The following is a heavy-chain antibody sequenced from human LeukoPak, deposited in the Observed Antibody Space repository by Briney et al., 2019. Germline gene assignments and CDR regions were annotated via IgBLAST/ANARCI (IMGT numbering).Heavy chain of an antibody. Sequence: GESLKISCKGSGYIFTDFWIGWARQMPGKGLEWMGVIYPRDSDTRYSPSFRGQVTISVDKSINTAYLQRSALKASDTAMYYCARGQGLSGVADLWGPGTLITVSS. CDR2: IYPRDSDT. J-gene: IGHJ5*02. D-gene: IGHD5-12*01. CDR3: ARGQGLSGVADL. CDR1: GYIFTDFW. V-gene: IGHV5-51*01.